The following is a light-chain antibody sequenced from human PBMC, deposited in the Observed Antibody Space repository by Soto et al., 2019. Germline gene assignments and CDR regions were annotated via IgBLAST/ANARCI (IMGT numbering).Light chain of an antibody. V-gene: IGLV1-40*01. J-gene: IGLJ3*02. CDR3: QSYDSSLSGL. CDR2: GNS. Sequence: QSVLTQPPSVSGAPGQRVTISCTGSSSDIGAGYDVHWYQQLPGTAPKLLIYGNSNRPSGVPDRFSGSKFGTSASLAITGLQAEDEADYYCQSYDSSLSGLFGGGTKVTVL. CDR1: SSDIGAGYD.